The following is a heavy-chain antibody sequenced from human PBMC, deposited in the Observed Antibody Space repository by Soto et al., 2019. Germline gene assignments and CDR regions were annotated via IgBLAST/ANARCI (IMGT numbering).Heavy chain of an antibody. D-gene: IGHD6-19*01. CDR1: GGTFSNYA. V-gene: IGHV1-69*12. J-gene: IGHJ6*02. Sequence: QVQLVQSGAEVKKPGSSVKVSCKVSGGTFSNYAIDWVRLAPGHGLEWMGGIVPIFGTTYYTQKFQGRATILADDSTTTAYLEMSSLRSEDTAIYYYARVEAVAGLYNYHGLDVWGQGTAVTVSS. CDR3: ARVEAVAGLYNYHGLDV. CDR2: IVPIFGTT.